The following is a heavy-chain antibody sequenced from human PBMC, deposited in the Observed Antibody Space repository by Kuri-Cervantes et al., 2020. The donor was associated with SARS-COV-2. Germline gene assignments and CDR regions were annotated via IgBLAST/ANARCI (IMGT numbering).Heavy chain of an antibody. D-gene: IGHD6-13*01. CDR1: GFTFSSYA. CDR2: ISNSGGST. V-gene: IGHV3-23*01. CDR3: AKLMSIAAPASDY. J-gene: IGHJ4*02. Sequence: GGSLRLSCAASGFTFSSYAMRWVRQAPGKGLERVSTISNSGGSTYYADSVKGRFTISRDNSKNTLYLQMNGLRADDTAVYYCAKLMSIAAPASDYWGQGTLVTVSS.